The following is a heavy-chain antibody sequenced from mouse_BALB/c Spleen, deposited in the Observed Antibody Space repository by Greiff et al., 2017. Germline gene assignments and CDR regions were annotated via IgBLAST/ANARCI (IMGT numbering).Heavy chain of an antibody. D-gene: IGHD3-1*01. J-gene: IGHJ4*01. V-gene: IGHV1-7*01. CDR3: ARSGCARATHYYAMDY. Sequence: QVQLQQSGAELAKPGASVKMSCKASGYTFTSYWMHWVKQRPGQGLEWIGYINPSTGYTEYNQKFKDKATLTADKSSSTAYMQLSSLTSEDSAVYYSARSGCARATHYYAMDYWGQGTSVTVSS. CDR2: INPSTGYT. CDR1: GYTFTSYW.